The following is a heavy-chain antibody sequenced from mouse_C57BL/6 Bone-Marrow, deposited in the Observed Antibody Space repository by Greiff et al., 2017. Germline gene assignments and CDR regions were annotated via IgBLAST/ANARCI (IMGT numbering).Heavy chain of an antibody. Sequence: EVKLMESGGGLVKPGGSLKLSCAASGFTFSSYAMSWVRPTPEKRLEWVATISDGGSYTYYPDNVKGRFTISRDNAKNNLYLQMSHLKSEDTAMYYCARDYGYHWYFDVWGTGTTVTVSS. CDR3: ARDYGYHWYFDV. CDR2: ISDGGSYT. D-gene: IGHD2-2*01. V-gene: IGHV5-4*01. CDR1: GFTFSSYA. J-gene: IGHJ1*03.